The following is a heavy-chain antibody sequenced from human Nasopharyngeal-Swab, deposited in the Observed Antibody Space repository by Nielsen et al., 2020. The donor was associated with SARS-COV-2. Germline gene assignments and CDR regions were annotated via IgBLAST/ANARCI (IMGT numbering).Heavy chain of an antibody. Sequence: SETLSLTCTVSGCSISSYYWSWIRQPPGKGLEWIGYIYYSGSTNYNPSLKSRVTISVDTSKNQFSLKLSSVTAADTAVYYCARVRRPRYCSSTSCYGYNWFDPWGQGTLVTVSS. CDR2: IYYSGST. V-gene: IGHV4-59*01. CDR1: GCSISSYY. J-gene: IGHJ5*02. CDR3: ARVRRPRYCSSTSCYGYNWFDP. D-gene: IGHD2-2*01.